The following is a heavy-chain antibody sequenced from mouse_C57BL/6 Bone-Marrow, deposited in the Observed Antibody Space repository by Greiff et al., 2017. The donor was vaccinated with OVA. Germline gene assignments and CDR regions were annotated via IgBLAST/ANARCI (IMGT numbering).Heavy chain of an antibody. D-gene: IGHD1-1*01. CDR3: ARERFYYGRDWYFDV. V-gene: IGHV1-85*01. J-gene: IGHJ1*03. Sequence: QVQLQQSGPELVKPGASVKLSCKASGYTFPSYDINWVKQRPGQGLEWIGWLYPRDGSTKYNEKFKGKATLTVDTSSSTAYMELHSLTSEDSAVYFCARERFYYGRDWYFDVWGTGTTVTVSS. CDR1: GYTFPSYD. CDR2: LYPRDGST.